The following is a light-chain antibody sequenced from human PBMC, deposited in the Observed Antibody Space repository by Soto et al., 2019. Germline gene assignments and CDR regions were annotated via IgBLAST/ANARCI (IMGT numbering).Light chain of an antibody. V-gene: IGKV1-33*01. CDR1: QDITNH. Sequence: DIHMTQSPSSLSASVGDRVTITCQASQDITNHLNWYQQKPGKAPKLLIYDASNLQTGVPSRFSGSGSGTDFTFTISGLQPEDIATFYCQQYDILLTFGGGTKVDIK. CDR2: DAS. CDR3: QQYDILLT. J-gene: IGKJ4*01.